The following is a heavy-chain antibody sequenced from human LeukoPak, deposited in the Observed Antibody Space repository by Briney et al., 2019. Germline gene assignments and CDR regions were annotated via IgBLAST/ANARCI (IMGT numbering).Heavy chain of an antibody. J-gene: IGHJ3*02. CDR1: GFTFSNAW. CDR3: TTDLISFFGILGEDDYYDSSYAFDI. CDR2: IKSKTDGGTT. D-gene: IGHD3-22*01. Sequence: PGGSLRLSCAASGFTFSNAWMSWVRQAPGKGLEWVGRIKSKTDGGTTDYAAPVKGRFTISRDDSKNTLYLQMNSLKTEDTAVYYCTTDLISFFGILGEDDYYDSSYAFDIWGQGTMVTVSS. V-gene: IGHV3-15*01.